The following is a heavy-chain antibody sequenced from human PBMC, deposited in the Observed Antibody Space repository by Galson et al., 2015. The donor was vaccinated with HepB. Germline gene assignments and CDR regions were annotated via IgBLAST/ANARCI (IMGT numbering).Heavy chain of an antibody. J-gene: IGHJ4*02. CDR3: ARCLGYSDYDFSGPIDH. CDR1: GFTFSRYA. Sequence: SLRLSCAASGFTFSRYAMHWVRQAPDKGLELVAVISSNGRNSHYTDSVKGRFTISKDNSKDTLYLQMSSLRTDDTAVYYCARCLGYSDYDFSGPIDHWGQGTLVAVSS. D-gene: IGHD5-12*01. V-gene: IGHV3-64D*06. CDR2: ISSNGRNS.